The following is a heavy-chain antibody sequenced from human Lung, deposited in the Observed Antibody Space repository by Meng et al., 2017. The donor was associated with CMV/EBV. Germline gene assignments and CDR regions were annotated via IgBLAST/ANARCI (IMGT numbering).Heavy chain of an antibody. CDR2: IIPNLGIA. CDR3: ARAGYSSGWYELYFDY. J-gene: IGHJ4*02. Sequence: SVKVSCXASGGTFSSYTIRWVRQAPGQGLEWMGRIIPNLGIANYAQKFQGRVTITADKSTSTAYMELSSLRAEDTAVYYCARAGYSSGWYELYFDYWGQGTLVTVSS. D-gene: IGHD6-19*01. V-gene: IGHV1-69*02. CDR1: GGTFSSYT.